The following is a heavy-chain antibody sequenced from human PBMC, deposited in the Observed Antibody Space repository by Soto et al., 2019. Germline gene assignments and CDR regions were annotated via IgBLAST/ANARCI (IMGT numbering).Heavy chain of an antibody. V-gene: IGHV1-69*12. CDR3: ARDPQVVAATPGGTYYSGMDV. J-gene: IGHJ6*02. CDR2: IIPIFGTA. D-gene: IGHD2-15*01. CDR1: GGTFSSYA. Sequence: QVQLVQSGAEVKKPGSSVKVSCKASGGTFSSYAISWVRQAPGQGLEWMGGIIPIFGTANYAQKFQGRVTIAADDSTSRAYMERSSLRSEDTAVYYCARDPQVVAATPGGTYYSGMDVWGQGTTVTVSS.